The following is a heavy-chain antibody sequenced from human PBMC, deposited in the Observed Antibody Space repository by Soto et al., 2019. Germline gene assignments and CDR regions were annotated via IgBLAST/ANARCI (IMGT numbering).Heavy chain of an antibody. CDR3: AKAVVDPPWVAPLSYLDY. CDR1: GLRFSNYG. V-gene: IGHV3-23*01. J-gene: IGHJ4*02. CDR2: ISDDATVT. D-gene: IGHD1-26*01. Sequence: EVQLLESGGGLIQPGGSLRLSCAASGLRFSNYGMSWVRLAPGKGLEWVSGISDDATVTDYIDSVRGRFTISRDNTDGMLLLQVDSLRNVDTSVYFCAKAVVDPPWVAPLSYLDYLGQGIQLSVSS.